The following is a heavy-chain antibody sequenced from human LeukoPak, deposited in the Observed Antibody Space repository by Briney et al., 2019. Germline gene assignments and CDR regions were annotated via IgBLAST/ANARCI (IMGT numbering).Heavy chain of an antibody. CDR3: APPSNYWGWGKSLPYYFDY. CDR2: IDYSGST. Sequence: SETLSLTCTVSGGSISSSSYYWGWIRQPPGKGLEWIGSIDYSGSTYYNPSLKSRVTISVDTSKNQFSLKLSSVPAADTAVYYCAPPSNYWGWGKSLPYYFDYWGQGTLVTVSS. V-gene: IGHV4-39*01. J-gene: IGHJ4*02. CDR1: GGSISSSSYY. D-gene: IGHD7-27*01.